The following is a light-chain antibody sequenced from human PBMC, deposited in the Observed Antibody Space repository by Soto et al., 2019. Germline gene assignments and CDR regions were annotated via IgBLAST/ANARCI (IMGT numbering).Light chain of an antibody. V-gene: IGKV3-11*01. CDR2: DAS. CDR3: QQRSNWPIT. CDR1: QSVSSY. Sequence: IVLTQPPSTLSLSPGERATLSCRASQSVSSYLAWYQQKPGQAPRLLIYDASNRATGIPARFSGSGSGTDFTLTISSLEPEDFAVYYCQQRSNWPITFGQGTRLAI. J-gene: IGKJ5*01.